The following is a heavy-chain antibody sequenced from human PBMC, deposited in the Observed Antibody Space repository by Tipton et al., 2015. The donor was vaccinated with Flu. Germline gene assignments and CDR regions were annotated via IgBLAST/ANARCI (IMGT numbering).Heavy chain of an antibody. Sequence: QSGPEVKKPGASVKVSCKASGYIFTNYVINWVRQAPGQGVEWMGWINANSGYTKSTESLQDRLTMTIDTSTTTAYMELRSLRSDDTTVYYCARGGTDFWSGFWNDFGGQGTLVTVSS. CDR3: ARGGTDFWSGFWNDF. D-gene: IGHD3-3*01. CDR2: INANSGYT. V-gene: IGHV1-18*01. J-gene: IGHJ4*02. CDR1: GYIFTNYV.